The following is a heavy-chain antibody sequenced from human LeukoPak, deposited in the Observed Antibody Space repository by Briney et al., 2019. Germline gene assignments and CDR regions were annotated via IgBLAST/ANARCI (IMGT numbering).Heavy chain of an antibody. Sequence: GSLRLSCAASGFTFSSYAMSWVRQAPGKGLEWIGYIYYSGSTNYNPSLKSRVTISVDTSKNQFSLKLSSVTAADTAVYYCARLEIPSGYSYGYFDYWGQGTLVTVSS. CDR1: GFTFSSYA. CDR3: ARLEIPSGYSYGYFDY. CDR2: IYYSGST. V-gene: IGHV4-59*08. D-gene: IGHD5-18*01. J-gene: IGHJ4*02.